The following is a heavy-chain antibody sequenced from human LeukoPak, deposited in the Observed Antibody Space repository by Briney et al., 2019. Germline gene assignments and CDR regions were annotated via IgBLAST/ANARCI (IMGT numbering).Heavy chain of an antibody. J-gene: IGHJ6*03. CDR1: GGPFRGYF. V-gene: IGHV4-34*01. CDR3: ARGNSGSHWGDHYFYMDV. Sequence: SETLSLTCAVYGGPFRGYFWGWVRQTPGKGLEWLGEITHNGGTNYMPSLSGRVSVFQDVSKNQFSLKLSSVTAADTGVYYCARGNSGSHWGDHYFYMDVWGKGTTVIVSS. CDR2: ITHNGGT. D-gene: IGHD1-26*01.